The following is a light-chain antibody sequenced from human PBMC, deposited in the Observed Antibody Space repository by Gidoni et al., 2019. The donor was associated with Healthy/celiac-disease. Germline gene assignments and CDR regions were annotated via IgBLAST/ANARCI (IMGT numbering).Light chain of an antibody. Sequence: DIVMTQSPDSMAEALGERATINCKSSQSVLYSSNNKNYLAWYQQKPGQPPKLLIYWAATRESGVPDRFSGSGSGTDFTLSISSLQAEDVAVYYCQQYYSTPPVTFXGXTKVEIK. CDR2: WAA. CDR1: QSVLYSSNNKNY. V-gene: IGKV4-1*01. J-gene: IGKJ4*01. CDR3: QQYYSTPPVT.